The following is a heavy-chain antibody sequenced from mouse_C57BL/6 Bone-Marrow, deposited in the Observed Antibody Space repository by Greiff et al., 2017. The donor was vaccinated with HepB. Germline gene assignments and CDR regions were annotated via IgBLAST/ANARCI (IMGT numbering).Heavy chain of an antibody. Sequence: VQLQQSGAELARPGASVKLSCTASGYTFTSYGISWVKQRTGQGLEWIGEIYPRSGNTYYNEKFKGKATLTADKSSSTAYMELRSLTSEDSAVYVCARRGLGTGDFDYWGQGTTLTVSS. D-gene: IGHD4-1*01. CDR3: ARRGLGTGDFDY. V-gene: IGHV1-81*01. CDR1: GYTFTSYG. J-gene: IGHJ2*01. CDR2: IYPRSGNT.